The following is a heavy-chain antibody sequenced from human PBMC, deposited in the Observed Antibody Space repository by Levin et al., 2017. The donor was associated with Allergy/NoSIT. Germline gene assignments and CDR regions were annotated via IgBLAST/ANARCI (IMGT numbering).Heavy chain of an antibody. Sequence: SGPTLVKPTQTLTLTCTFSGFSLSTSGVGVGWIRQPPGKALEWLALIYWDDDKRYSPSLKSRLTITKDTSKNQVVLTMTNMDPVDTATYYCAHRSSWLRKDGALDYWGQGTLVTVSS. CDR1: GFSLSTSGVG. CDR2: IYWDDDK. V-gene: IGHV2-5*02. CDR3: AHRSSWLRKDGALDY. J-gene: IGHJ4*02. D-gene: IGHD5-12*01.